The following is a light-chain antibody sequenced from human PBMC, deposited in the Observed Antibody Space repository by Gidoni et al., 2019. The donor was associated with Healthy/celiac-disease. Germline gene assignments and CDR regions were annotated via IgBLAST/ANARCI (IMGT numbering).Light chain of an antibody. Sequence: DIQMTQSPSSLSASVGDRVTITCRASQSISSYLNWYKQKPGKAPKLLIYAASSLQSGVPSRFSGSGSGTDFTLTISSLQPEDFATYYCQQSYSTLTFXGXTKVEIK. CDR1: QSISSY. CDR3: QQSYSTLT. V-gene: IGKV1-39*01. CDR2: AAS. J-gene: IGKJ4*01.